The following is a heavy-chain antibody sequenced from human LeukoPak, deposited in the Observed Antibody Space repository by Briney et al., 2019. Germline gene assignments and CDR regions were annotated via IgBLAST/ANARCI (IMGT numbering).Heavy chain of an antibody. V-gene: IGHV3-30*03. D-gene: IGHD2-2*01. CDR3: AILSLYALSSDYFDY. J-gene: IGHJ4*02. Sequence: GGSLRLSCEASGFPFSSYGLHWVRKAPGKGLEWVAVISYDGSNKYYADSVKDRFTISRDNSKNTLYLQMNSLRAEDTAVYYCAILSLYALSSDYFDYWGQGTLVTVSS. CDR1: GFPFSSYG. CDR2: ISYDGSNK.